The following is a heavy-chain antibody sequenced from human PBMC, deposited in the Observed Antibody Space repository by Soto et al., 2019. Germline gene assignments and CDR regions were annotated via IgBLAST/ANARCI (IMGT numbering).Heavy chain of an antibody. V-gene: IGHV3-21*01. CDR2: ISSSSSYI. Sequence: PGGSLSLSCAASGFTFSSYNMNWVRQAPGKGLEWVSSISSSSSYIYYADSVKGRFTISRDNAKNSLYLQMNNLRAEDTAVYYCARVVDYYDPYYYYGMDVWGQGTTVTVSS. J-gene: IGHJ6*02. CDR1: GFTFSSYN. CDR3: ARVVDYYDPYYYYGMDV. D-gene: IGHD3-22*01.